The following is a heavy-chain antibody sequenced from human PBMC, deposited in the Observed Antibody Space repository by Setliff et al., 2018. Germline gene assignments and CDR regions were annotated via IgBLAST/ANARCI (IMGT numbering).Heavy chain of an antibody. J-gene: IGHJ6*03. CDR3: ARDLYSSSSGGFYYYYYYMDV. V-gene: IGHV4-61*09. CDR2: IYSSGST. D-gene: IGHD6-6*01. CDR1: GGSISSGSYY. Sequence: TLSLTCTVSGGSISSGSYYWSWIRQPAGKGLEWIGHIYSSGSTNYNPSLKSRVTISVXXSKXQFXXXLXXXXXAXXXXYYCARDLYSSSSGGFYYYYYYMDVWGKGTTVTVSS.